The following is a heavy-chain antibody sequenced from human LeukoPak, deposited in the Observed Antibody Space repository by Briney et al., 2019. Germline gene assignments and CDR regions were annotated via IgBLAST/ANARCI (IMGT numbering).Heavy chain of an antibody. CDR3: ASDSLTYSSSWYAGSPPHPH. V-gene: IGHV4-34*01. CDR2: INHSGST. D-gene: IGHD6-13*01. J-gene: IGHJ4*02. CDR1: GGSFSGYY. Sequence: SETLSLTCAVYGGSFSGYYWSWIRQPPGKGLEWIGEINHSGSTNYNPSLKSRVTISVDTSKNQFSLKLSSVTAADTAVYYCASDSLTYSSSWYAGSPPHPHWGQGTLVTVSS.